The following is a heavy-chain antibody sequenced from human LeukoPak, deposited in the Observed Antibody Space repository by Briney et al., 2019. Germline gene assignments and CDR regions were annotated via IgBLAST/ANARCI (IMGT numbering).Heavy chain of an antibody. CDR3: ARGTRIVLMVYAKRNWFDP. D-gene: IGHD2-8*01. CDR1: GGSISSYY. Sequence: SETLSLTCTVSGGSISSYYWSWIRQPPGKGLEWIGEINHSGSTNYNPSLKSRVTISVDTSKNQFSLKLSSVTAADTAVYYCARGTRIVLMVYAKRNWFDPWGQRTLVTVSS. J-gene: IGHJ5*02. CDR2: INHSGST. V-gene: IGHV4-34*01.